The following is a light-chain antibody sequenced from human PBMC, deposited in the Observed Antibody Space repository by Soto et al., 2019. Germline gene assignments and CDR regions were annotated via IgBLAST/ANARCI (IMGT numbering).Light chain of an antibody. CDR3: SSYAGSNNFGV. Sequence: QSVLTQPPSASGSPGQSVTISCTGTSSDVGGYNYVSWYQQHPGKAPKLMIYEVSKWPSGVPDRFSGSKSGNTASLTVSGLQAEDEADYYCSSYAGSNNFGVFGTGTKVTVL. CDR2: EVS. CDR1: SSDVGGYNY. V-gene: IGLV2-8*01. J-gene: IGLJ1*01.